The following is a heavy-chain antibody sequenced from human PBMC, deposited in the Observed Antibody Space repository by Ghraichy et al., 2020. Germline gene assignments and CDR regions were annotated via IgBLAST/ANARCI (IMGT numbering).Heavy chain of an antibody. CDR1: GYIFTSHW. Sequence: GESLNISCKGSGYIFTSHWIGWVRQMPGKGLEWMGIIYPGDSDIRYSPSFQGQVTISADKSISTAYLQWSSLKASDTAMYYCARHVGYTSGWYLDYWGQGTLVTVSS. V-gene: IGHV5-51*01. CDR2: IYPGDSDI. J-gene: IGHJ4*02. D-gene: IGHD6-19*01. CDR3: ARHVGYTSGWYLDY.